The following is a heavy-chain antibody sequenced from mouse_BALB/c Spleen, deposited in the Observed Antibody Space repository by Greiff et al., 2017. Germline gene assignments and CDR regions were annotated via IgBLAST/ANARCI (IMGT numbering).Heavy chain of an antibody. CDR1: GFNIKDYY. V-gene: IGHV14-4*02. CDR2: IDPENGDT. Sequence: VQLQQSGAELVRSGASVKLSCTASGFNIKDYYMHWVKQRPEQGLEWIGWIDPENGDTEYAPKFQGKATMTADTSSNTAYLQLSSLTSEDTAVYYCNAGNYDYFDYWGQGTTLTVSS. CDR3: NAGNYDYFDY. D-gene: IGHD2-1*01. J-gene: IGHJ2*01.